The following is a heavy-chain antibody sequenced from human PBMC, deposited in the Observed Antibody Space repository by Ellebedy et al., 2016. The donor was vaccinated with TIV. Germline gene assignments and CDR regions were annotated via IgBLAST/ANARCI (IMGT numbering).Heavy chain of an antibody. CDR1: GFTFSSYW. CDR2: INSHGSGT. Sequence: GESLKIPCAASGFTFSSYWMHWVRQAPGKGPEWVSRINSHGSGTIYADSVKGRFTLSRDNAKNTLFLQTGSLRAEDTAVYHCVRGGKVAREVGASWGQGILVTVSS. J-gene: IGHJ5*02. V-gene: IGHV3-74*01. CDR3: VRGGKVAREVGAS. D-gene: IGHD5-12*01.